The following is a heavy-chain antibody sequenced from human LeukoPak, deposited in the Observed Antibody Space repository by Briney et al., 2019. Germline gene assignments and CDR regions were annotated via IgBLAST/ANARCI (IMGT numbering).Heavy chain of an antibody. CDR2: ISSSSSYI. D-gene: IGHD1-26*01. CDR3: ARMYSGSYSDY. CDR1: GFTVSDNC. J-gene: IGHJ4*02. V-gene: IGHV3-21*01. Sequence: GGSLRLSCAASGFTVSDNCMYWVRQAPGKGLEWVSSISSSSSYIYYADPVKGRFTISRDNAKNSLYLQMNSLRAEDTAVYYCARMYSGSYSDYWGQGTLVTVSS.